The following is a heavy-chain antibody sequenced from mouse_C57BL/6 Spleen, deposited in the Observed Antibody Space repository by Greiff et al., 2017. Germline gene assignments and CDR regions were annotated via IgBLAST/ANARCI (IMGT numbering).Heavy chain of an antibody. V-gene: IGHV3-6*01. J-gene: IGHJ4*01. D-gene: IGHD3-3*01. Sequence: EVQRVESGPGLVKPSPSLSLPCSVTGYSITSGYYWNWIRQFPGNKLEWMGYISYDGSNNYNPSLKNRISITRDTSKNQFFLKLNSVTTEDTATYYCEGSYYAMDYWGQGTSVTVSS. CDR1: GYSITSGYY. CDR2: ISYDGSN. CDR3: EGSYYAMDY.